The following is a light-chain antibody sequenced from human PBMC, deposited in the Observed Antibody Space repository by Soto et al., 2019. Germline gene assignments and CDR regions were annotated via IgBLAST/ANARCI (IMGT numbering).Light chain of an antibody. V-gene: IGKV3-11*01. CDR1: QSVSSY. CDR3: HQRSSWLVT. J-gene: IGKJ5*01. Sequence: EVVLTQSPATLSLSPGERATLSCRASQSVSSYLAWYQQKRGQAPRLLIYDASNRATGIPARFSGSGSGTDFTLTISSLEPEDFAVYYCHQRSSWLVTFGQGTRLEIK. CDR2: DAS.